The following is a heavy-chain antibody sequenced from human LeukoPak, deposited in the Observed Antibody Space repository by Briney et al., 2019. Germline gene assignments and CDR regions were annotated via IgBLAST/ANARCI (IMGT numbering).Heavy chain of an antibody. CDR3: AREGRTWEMATKEWFDP. V-gene: IGHV4-4*07. CDR1: GGSISSYY. CDR2: IYTSGST. Sequence: SETLSLTCTVPGGSISSYYWSWIRQPAGKGLEWIGRIYTSGSTNYNPSLKSRVTMSVDTSKNQFSLKLSSVTAADTAVYYCAREGRTWEMATKEWFDPWGQGTLVTVSS. D-gene: IGHD5-24*01. J-gene: IGHJ5*02.